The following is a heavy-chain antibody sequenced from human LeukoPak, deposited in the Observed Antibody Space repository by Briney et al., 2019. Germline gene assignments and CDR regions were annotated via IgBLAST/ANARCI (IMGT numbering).Heavy chain of an antibody. J-gene: IGHJ3*02. V-gene: IGHV4-61*02. Sequence: SQTLSLTCTVSGASISSGGYYWSWIRQPAWKGLEWIGRIYTSGSTNYNPSLKSRVTMSVDTSKNQFSLKLSSVTAADTAVYYCARDPPSSSGWYKVKAFDIWGQGTMVTVSS. D-gene: IGHD6-19*01. CDR1: GASISSGGYY. CDR3: ARDPPSSSGWYKVKAFDI. CDR2: IYTSGST.